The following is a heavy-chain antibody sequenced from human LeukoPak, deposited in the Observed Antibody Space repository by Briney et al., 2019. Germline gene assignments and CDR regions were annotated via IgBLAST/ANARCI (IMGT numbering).Heavy chain of an antibody. D-gene: IGHD3-10*01. Sequence: GGSLRLSCAVSDFLFSSYWMHWVRQAPGKGLVWVSRINTDGSATTYADSVKGRFTISRDNAKNTLYLQMKSLRAEDTAVYYCARAQYGWFDPWGQGTLVTVPS. CDR2: INTDGSAT. CDR3: ARAQYGWFDP. V-gene: IGHV3-74*03. CDR1: DFLFSSYW. J-gene: IGHJ5*02.